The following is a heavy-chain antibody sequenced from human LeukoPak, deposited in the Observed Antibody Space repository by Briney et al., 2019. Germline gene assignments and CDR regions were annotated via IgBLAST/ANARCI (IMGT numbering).Heavy chain of an antibody. D-gene: IGHD4-17*01. CDR1: GYTFNNNY. J-gene: IGHJ4*02. Sequence: GESLKISCKASGYTFNNNYIAWVRQMSGKGLGWMGIIYPGDSDTRYSPSFQGHVTISADESISTAYLQWSSVTATDSAMYYCVRGNQKYGDYVRDWGQGTLVTISS. V-gene: IGHV5-51*01. CDR2: IYPGDSDT. CDR3: VRGNQKYGDYVRD.